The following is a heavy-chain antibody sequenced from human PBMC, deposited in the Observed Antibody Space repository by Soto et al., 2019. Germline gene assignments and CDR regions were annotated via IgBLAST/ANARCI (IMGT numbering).Heavy chain of an antibody. CDR3: ARDQGAMVLDYYYYSGMDV. Sequence: GGSLRLSCAASGFTFSSYAMHWVRQAPGKGLEWVAVISYDGSNKYYADSVKGRFTISRDNSKNTLYLQMNSLRAEDTAVYYCARDQGAMVLDYYYYSGMDVWGQGTTVTVSS. CDR1: GFTFSSYA. D-gene: IGHD3-10*01. CDR2: ISYDGSNK. V-gene: IGHV3-30-3*01. J-gene: IGHJ6*02.